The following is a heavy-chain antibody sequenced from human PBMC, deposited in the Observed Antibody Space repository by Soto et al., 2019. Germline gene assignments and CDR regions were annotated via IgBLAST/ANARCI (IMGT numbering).Heavy chain of an antibody. Sequence: QVQLVESGGGVVQPGRSLRLSCAASGFTFSSYGMHWVRQAPGKGLEWVAVIWYDGSNKYYADSVKGRFTISRENSKNTLYLQMNSLRADDTAVYYCARDYSGGSSAPDYWGQGTLVTVSS. V-gene: IGHV3-33*01. D-gene: IGHD2-15*01. CDR3: ARDYSGGSSAPDY. CDR1: GFTFSSYG. J-gene: IGHJ4*02. CDR2: IWYDGSNK.